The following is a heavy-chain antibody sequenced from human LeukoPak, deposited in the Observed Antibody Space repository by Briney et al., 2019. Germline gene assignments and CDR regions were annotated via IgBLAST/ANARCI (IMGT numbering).Heavy chain of an antibody. V-gene: IGHV4-4*07. CDR2: IYTSGST. D-gene: IGHD6-6*01. CDR3: AREFWDGRIAARPCWFDP. Sequence: SETLSLTCTVSGGSISSYYWSWIRQPAGKGLEWIGRIYTSGSTNYNPSLKSRVTMSVDTSKNQFSLKLSSVTAADTAVYYCAREFWDGRIAARPCWFDPWGQGTLVTVSS. J-gene: IGHJ5*02. CDR1: GGSISSYY.